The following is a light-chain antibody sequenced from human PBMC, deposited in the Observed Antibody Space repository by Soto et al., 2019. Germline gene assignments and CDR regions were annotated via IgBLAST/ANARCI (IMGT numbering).Light chain of an antibody. CDR2: AAS. V-gene: IGKV1-9*01. CDR1: KGMSTY. J-gene: IGKJ2*01. CDR3: QQLHTYPYP. Sequence: IQLTQSPASLSASVGDRVTITCRASKGMSTYLAWYQQKPGKAPKLLIYAASTLHSGVPSRFSGSGSGTDFTLTISSLQPEEFATYYCQQLHTYPYPFGQGTNLEIK.